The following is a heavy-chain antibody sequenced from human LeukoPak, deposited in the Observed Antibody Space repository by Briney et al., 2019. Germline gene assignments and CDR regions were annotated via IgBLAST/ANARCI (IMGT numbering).Heavy chain of an antibody. V-gene: IGHV1-18*01. Sequence: ASVKVSCKASGYTFTSYGISWVRQAPGQGLEWMGWISAYYGNTNYAQKLQGRVTMTTDTSTSTAYMELRSLRSDDTAVYYCARDHFQKTTVTTRGWFDPWGQGTLVTVSS. D-gene: IGHD4-17*01. CDR2: ISAYYGNT. CDR1: GYTFTSYG. CDR3: ARDHFQKTTVTTRGWFDP. J-gene: IGHJ5*02.